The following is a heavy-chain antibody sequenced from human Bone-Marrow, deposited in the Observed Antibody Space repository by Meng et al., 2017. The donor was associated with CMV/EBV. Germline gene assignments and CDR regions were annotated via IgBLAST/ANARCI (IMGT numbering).Heavy chain of an antibody. V-gene: IGHV1-69*02. Sequence: SVNVSCKASGGTFSSYTISWVRPAPGQGLEWMGRIIPILGIANYAQKFQGRVKITADKSTSTAYMELSSLRSEDTAVYYCARGYSNYDLSSWILYGMDVWGQGTTVTVSS. CDR3: ARGYSNYDLSSWILYGMDV. CDR2: IIPILGIA. J-gene: IGHJ6*02. CDR1: GGTFSSYT. D-gene: IGHD4-11*01.